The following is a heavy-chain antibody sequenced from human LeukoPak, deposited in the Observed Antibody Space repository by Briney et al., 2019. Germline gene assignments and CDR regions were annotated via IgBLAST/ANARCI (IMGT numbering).Heavy chain of an antibody. Sequence: GGSLRLSCAASGFTFSSYGMHWVRQAPGKGLEWVAFIRYDGSNKYYADSVKGRFTISRDNSKNTLYLQMNSLRAEDTAVYYCARVWSCSSTSCYYYFDYWGQGTLVTVSS. CDR1: GFTFSSYG. V-gene: IGHV3-30*02. D-gene: IGHD2-2*01. CDR2: IRYDGSNK. J-gene: IGHJ4*02. CDR3: ARVWSCSSTSCYYYFDY.